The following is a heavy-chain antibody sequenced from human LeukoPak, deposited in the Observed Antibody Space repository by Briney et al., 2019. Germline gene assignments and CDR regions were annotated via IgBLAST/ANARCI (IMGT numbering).Heavy chain of an antibody. J-gene: IGHJ6*03. CDR2: IYTSGST. CDR1: GGSISSYY. D-gene: IGHD2-2*01. Sequence: SETLSLTCTVSGGSISSYYWSWIRQPPGKGLEWIGYIYTSGSTNYNPSLTSRVTISVDTSKNQFSLKLSSVTAADTAVYYCARRMYRYYYYMDVWGKGTTVTVSS. V-gene: IGHV4-4*09. CDR3: ARRMYRYYYYMDV.